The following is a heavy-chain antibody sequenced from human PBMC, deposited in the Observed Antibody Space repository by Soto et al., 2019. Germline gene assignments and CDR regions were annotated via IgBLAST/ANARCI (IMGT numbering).Heavy chain of an antibody. D-gene: IGHD2-2*01. V-gene: IGHV4-4*02. CDR1: GVSISSSNL. Sequence: AETLSLTCAVSGVSISSSNLWRCVRQPAGKGLEWIGEIYHSGSTNYNPSLKSRVTISVDKSKNQVSLKLSAVSAADTAVYYCAIRPSPRGSFDYWGQGTLVTVSS. CDR2: IYHSGST. CDR3: AIRPSPRGSFDY. J-gene: IGHJ4*02.